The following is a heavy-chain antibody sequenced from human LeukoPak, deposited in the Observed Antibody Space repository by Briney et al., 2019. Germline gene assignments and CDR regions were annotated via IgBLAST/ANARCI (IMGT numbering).Heavy chain of an antibody. D-gene: IGHD1-1*01. V-gene: IGHV3-74*01. CDR2: IHADGSNT. CDR3: ARAGTAGSAFDI. CDR1: GFTFSSYW. Sequence: GGSLRLSCAASGFTFSSYWMNWVRQAPGKGLVWVSRIHADGSNTNYADSVKGRFTISRDNAKNTLYLQMNSLRAEDTAVYYCARAGTAGSAFDIWGQGTMVTVSS. J-gene: IGHJ3*02.